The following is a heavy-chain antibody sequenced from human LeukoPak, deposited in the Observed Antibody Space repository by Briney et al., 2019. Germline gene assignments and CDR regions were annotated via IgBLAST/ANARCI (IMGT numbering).Heavy chain of an antibody. J-gene: IGHJ4*02. CDR1: GFTFSNYW. D-gene: IGHD6-19*01. Sequence: PGGSLRLSCAGSGFTFSNYWMSWLRQAPGKGLEWVANIKQDGKEIYYVDSVKGRLTISRDNAKNSLYLQMNSLRAEDTAVYYCARDASGWSSYWGQGTLVTVSS. V-gene: IGHV3-7*01. CDR2: IKQDGKEI. CDR3: ARDASGWSSY.